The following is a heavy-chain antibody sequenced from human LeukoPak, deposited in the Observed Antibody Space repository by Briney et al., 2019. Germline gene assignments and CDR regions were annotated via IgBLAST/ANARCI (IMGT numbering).Heavy chain of an antibody. CDR1: GYSLTNYW. J-gene: IGHJ5*02. CDR2: IYPGDSDA. CDR3: ARSQGYCSGGSCLQGDWFDP. D-gene: IGHD2-15*01. Sequence: GESLKISCKGSGYSLTNYWIGWVRQMPGKGLKWMGIIYPGDSDARYSPSFQGQVTISADKSISTAYLQWSSLKASDTAMYYCARSQGYCSGGSCLQGDWFDPWGRGTLVTVSS. V-gene: IGHV5-51*01.